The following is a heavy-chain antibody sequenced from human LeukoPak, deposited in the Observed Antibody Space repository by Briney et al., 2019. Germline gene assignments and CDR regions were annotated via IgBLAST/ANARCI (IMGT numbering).Heavy chain of an antibody. Sequence: ASVKVSCKTSGFSITDYFMHWVRQAPGQGLEWTGMINPSDGFTPQAQKFEGRVTITSDTSTSTVYMEMSSLTSEDTAVYYCARAVDQDFDYWGQGTLVSVSS. J-gene: IGHJ4*01. D-gene: IGHD3/OR15-3a*01. CDR3: ARAVDQDFDY. CDR2: INPSDGFT. V-gene: IGHV1-46*01. CDR1: GFSITDYF.